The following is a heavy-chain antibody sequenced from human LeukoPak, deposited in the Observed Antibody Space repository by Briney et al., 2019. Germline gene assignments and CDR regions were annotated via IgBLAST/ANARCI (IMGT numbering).Heavy chain of an antibody. CDR1: GFTFSSYG. Sequence: GGSLRLSCAASGFTFSSYGMHWVRQAPGKGLEWVAFIRYDGSNKYYADSVKGRFTISRDNSKNTLYLQMNSLRAEDTAAYYCAKDGGYCSSTSCPEDNWFDPWGQGTLVTVSS. J-gene: IGHJ5*02. CDR2: IRYDGSNK. CDR3: AKDGGYCSSTSCPEDNWFDP. D-gene: IGHD2-2*01. V-gene: IGHV3-30*02.